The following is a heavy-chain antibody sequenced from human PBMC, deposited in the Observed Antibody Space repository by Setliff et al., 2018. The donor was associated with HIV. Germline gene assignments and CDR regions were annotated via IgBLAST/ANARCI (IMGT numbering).Heavy chain of an antibody. CDR1: GGSISPYY. CDR3: AKSSPSIGYITDC. J-gene: IGHJ4*02. CDR2: ISDSGTT. D-gene: IGHD5-12*01. V-gene: IGHV4-59*01. Sequence: SETLSLTCTVSGGSISPYYWSWIRQPPGKGLEWIAWISDSGTTNYNSSLKSRVTLSVDTSKNQFSLSLTSVTAADTAVYYCAKSSPSIGYITDCWGQGAPVTVSS.